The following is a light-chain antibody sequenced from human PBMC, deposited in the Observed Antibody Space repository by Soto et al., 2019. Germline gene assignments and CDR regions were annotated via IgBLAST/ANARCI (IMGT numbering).Light chain of an antibody. J-gene: IGKJ1*01. CDR3: LQDYTYPWT. V-gene: IGKV1-6*01. CDR2: GAS. CDR1: QGISNE. Sequence: IQMTQSPSSLYAAVGDRVTITCRASQGISNELGWYQQRPGKAPKVLIYGASNLQSGVPSRFSGSASGTDFTLTISSLQPEDFATYYCLQDYTYPWTFGQGTKVEMK.